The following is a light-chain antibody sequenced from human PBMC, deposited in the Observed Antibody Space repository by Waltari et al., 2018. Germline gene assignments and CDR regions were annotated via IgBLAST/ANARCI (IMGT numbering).Light chain of an antibody. V-gene: IGKV3-11*01. CDR3: HQRSNWPIT. CDR2: GAS. J-gene: IGKJ5*01. Sequence: EIVLTQSPATLSWSPGERATLSCRASQSVISYLVWYQQKPGQTPRLLIYGASNRATGIPARFSGSGSGTDFTLTISSLESEDFAVYYCHQRSNWPITFGQGTRLEIK. CDR1: QSVISY.